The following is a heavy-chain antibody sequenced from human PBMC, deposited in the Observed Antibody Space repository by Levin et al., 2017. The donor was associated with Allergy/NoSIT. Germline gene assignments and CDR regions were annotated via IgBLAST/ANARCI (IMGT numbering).Heavy chain of an antibody. V-gene: IGHV3-73*01. D-gene: IGHD5-18*01. CDR3: TRHGGYSYALVGDAFDI. J-gene: IGHJ3*02. Sequence: GESLKISCAASGFTFSGSAMHWVRQASGKGLEWVGRIRSKANSYATAYAASVKGRFTISRDDSKNTAYLQMNSLKTEDTAVYYCTRHGGYSYALVGDAFDIWGQGTMVTVSS. CDR2: IRSKANSYAT. CDR1: GFTFSGSA.